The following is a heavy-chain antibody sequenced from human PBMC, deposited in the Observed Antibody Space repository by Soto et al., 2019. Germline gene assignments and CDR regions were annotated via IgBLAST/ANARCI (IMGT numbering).Heavy chain of an antibody. D-gene: IGHD5-12*01. CDR2: IYPGDSDT. Sequence: GESLKISCKGSGYSFTSYWIGWVRQMPGKGLEWMGIIYPGDSDTRYSPSFQGQVTISADKSISTAYLQWSSLKASDTAMYYCVRAGHVYDVHYYGMDVWGQGTTVTVSS. J-gene: IGHJ6*02. V-gene: IGHV5-51*01. CDR3: VRAGHVYDVHYYGMDV. CDR1: GYSFTSYW.